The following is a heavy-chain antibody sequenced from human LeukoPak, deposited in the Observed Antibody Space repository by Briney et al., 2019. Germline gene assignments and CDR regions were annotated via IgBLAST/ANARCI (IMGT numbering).Heavy chain of an antibody. CDR3: ARKVPYYDILTGDHPFDY. CDR2: ISRSSSYI. Sequence: GGSLRLSCAASGFTFSSYSMNWVRQAPGKGLEWVSSISRSSSYIYYADSLKGRFTISRDNAKNSLYLQMNSLRAEDTAVYYCARKVPYYDILTGDHPFDYWGQGTLVTVSS. CDR1: GFTFSSYS. J-gene: IGHJ4*02. D-gene: IGHD3-9*01. V-gene: IGHV3-21*01.